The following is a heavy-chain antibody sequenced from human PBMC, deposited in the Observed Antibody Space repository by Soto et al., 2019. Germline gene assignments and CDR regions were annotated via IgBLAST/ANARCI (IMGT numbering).Heavy chain of an antibody. Sequence: QVQLVQSGAEVKKPGASVKVSCKASGYTFTSYAMHWVRQAPGQRLEWMGWINAGNGNTKYSQKFQGRVTITRDTSASTASMERGSLRSEDTAVYYCARGPGGPDGPGDYWGQGTLVTVSS. D-gene: IGHD2-15*01. CDR2: INAGNGNT. CDR1: GYTFTSYA. V-gene: IGHV1-3*01. J-gene: IGHJ4*02. CDR3: ARGPGGPDGPGDY.